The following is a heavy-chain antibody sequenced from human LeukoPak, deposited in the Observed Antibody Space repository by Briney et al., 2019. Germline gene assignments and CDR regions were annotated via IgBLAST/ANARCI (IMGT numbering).Heavy chain of an antibody. D-gene: IGHD2-2*01. J-gene: IGHJ4*02. V-gene: IGHV1-18*01. CDR3: ARNAARGYQLPYRPLFDY. CDR2: ISAYNGNT. Sequence: ASVKVSCKASGYTFTSYGISWVRQAPGQGLEWMGWISAYNGNTNYAQKLQGRVTMTTDTSTSTAYMELRSLRSDDTAVYYCARNAARGYQLPYRPLFDYWGQGTLVTVSS. CDR1: GYTFTSYG.